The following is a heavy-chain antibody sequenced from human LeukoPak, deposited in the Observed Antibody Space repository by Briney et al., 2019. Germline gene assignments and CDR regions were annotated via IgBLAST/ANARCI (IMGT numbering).Heavy chain of an antibody. CDR2: ISAYNGNT. V-gene: IGHV1-18*01. CDR3: ARQGYSGHSQGAADY. D-gene: IGHD4-23*01. CDR1: GYTFSIYG. J-gene: IGHJ4*02. Sequence: ASVKVSCKASGYTFSIYGFSWVRQTPGQGLEWVGWISAYNGNTDYAQKFQGRVTMTTDTSTSTAHMELRSLRSDDTAVYYCARQGYSGHSQGAADYWGQGTLVTVSS.